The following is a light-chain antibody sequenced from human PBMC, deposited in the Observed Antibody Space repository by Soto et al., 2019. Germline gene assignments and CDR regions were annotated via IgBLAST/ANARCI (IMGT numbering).Light chain of an antibody. CDR2: SNN. CDR1: SSNIGCNT. J-gene: IGLJ3*02. CDR3: AARADSRNGRV. Sequence: HSVLTQPPPESGTSGQWVTIPCSGSSSNIGCNTLNGYQQFPGTAPKLPIYSNNQRPSGVPDRYSGSKSGTSGSLVITGLQYEDEADYYRAARADSRNGRVFGGGTK. V-gene: IGLV1-44*01.